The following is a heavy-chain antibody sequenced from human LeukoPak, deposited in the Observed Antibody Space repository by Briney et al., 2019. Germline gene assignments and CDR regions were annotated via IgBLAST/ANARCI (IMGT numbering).Heavy chain of an antibody. CDR3: ARSYCSSTSCYISRSYGLAYGRTGYYYYGMDV. CDR2: INPNSGGT. CDR1: GYTFTGYY. Sequence: GASVKVSCKASGYTFTGYYMHWVRQAPGQGLEWMGWINPNSGGTNYAQKFQGRVTITADKSTSTAYMELSSLRSEDTAVYYCARSYCSSTSCYISRSYGLAYGRTGYYYYGMDVWGQGTTVTVSS. V-gene: IGHV1-2*02. J-gene: IGHJ6*02. D-gene: IGHD2-2*02.